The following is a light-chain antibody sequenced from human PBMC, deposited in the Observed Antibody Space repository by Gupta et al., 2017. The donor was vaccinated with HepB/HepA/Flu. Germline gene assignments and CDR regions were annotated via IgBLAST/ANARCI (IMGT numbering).Light chain of an antibody. CDR2: DAS. J-gene: IGKJ3*01. CDR1: QDISNY. CDR3: QQEDNLSFT. Sequence: DIQMTQSPSSLSASVGDRVTITCQASQDISNYLNWYQQKPGKAPKLLIYDASKLETGVPSRFSGSGSGTDFTFTISSLQPEDIATYYCQQEDNLSFTFGHGTKVDIK. V-gene: IGKV1-33*01.